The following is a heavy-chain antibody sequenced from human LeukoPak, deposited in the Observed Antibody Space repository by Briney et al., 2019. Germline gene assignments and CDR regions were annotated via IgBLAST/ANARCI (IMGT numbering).Heavy chain of an antibody. J-gene: IGHJ4*02. D-gene: IGHD6-6*01. Sequence: SETLSLTCTVSGGSISSGGYYWSWIRQHPGKGLEWIGYIYYSGSTYYNPSLKSRVTISVDTSKNQLSLKLSSVTAADTAVYYCARYSSSTGLDYWGQGTLVTVSS. CDR2: IYYSGST. V-gene: IGHV4-31*03. CDR3: ARYSSSTGLDY. CDR1: GGSISSGGYY.